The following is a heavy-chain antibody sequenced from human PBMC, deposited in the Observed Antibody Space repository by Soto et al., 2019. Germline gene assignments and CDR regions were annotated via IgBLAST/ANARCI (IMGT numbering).Heavy chain of an antibody. CDR2: MSHSGGT. V-gene: IGHV4-34*01. CDR3: ARVERGTATTVVDAFDI. J-gene: IGHJ3*02. CDR1: GGSVNSGNYY. D-gene: IGHD1-1*01. Sequence: QVQLQQWGAGLLKPSETLSLTCAVFGGSVNSGNYYWSWIRQPPGKGLEWIGEMSHSGGTHFNPFLKSRVTISVDTSKNQSSLKMSSVTAADTALYYCARVERGTATTVVDAFDIWGPGTMVTVSS.